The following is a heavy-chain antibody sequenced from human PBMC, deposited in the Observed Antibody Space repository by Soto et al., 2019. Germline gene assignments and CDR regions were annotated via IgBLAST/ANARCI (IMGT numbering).Heavy chain of an antibody. CDR1: GFTFSTYA. CDR3: ARAATYYDVLAGTFDY. Sequence: QVQLVESGGGVVQPGRSLRLSCAASGFTFSTYAMHWARQAPGKGLEWVAIIWYDGSNKYYADSMKGRFTISRDNSKNTLYLQMNSLRAEDTAVYYCARAATYYDVLAGTFDYWGQGTLVTVSS. J-gene: IGHJ4*02. D-gene: IGHD3-9*01. V-gene: IGHV3-33*01. CDR2: IWYDGSNK.